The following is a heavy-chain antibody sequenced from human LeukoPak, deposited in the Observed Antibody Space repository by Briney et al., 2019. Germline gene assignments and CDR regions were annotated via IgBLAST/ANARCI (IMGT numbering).Heavy chain of an antibody. CDR3: ARRRGSLYSFDY. CDR2: IYPDDSDV. CDR1: GYTFNTNW. D-gene: IGHD3-10*02. V-gene: IGHV5-51*01. J-gene: IGHJ4*02. Sequence: GESLKISCKGSGYTFNTNWIAWVRQKPGKGLEWMGVIYPDDSDVRYNPSFEGLVTISADKSSSAVSLHWSSLRASDSAMCYCARRRGSLYSFDYWGQGTLVTVSS.